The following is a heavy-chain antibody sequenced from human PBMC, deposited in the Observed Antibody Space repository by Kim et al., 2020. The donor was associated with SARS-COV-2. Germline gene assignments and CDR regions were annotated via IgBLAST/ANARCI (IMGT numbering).Heavy chain of an antibody. V-gene: IGHV3-48*02. J-gene: IGHJ3*02. CDR2: ISSSSSTI. Sequence: GGSLRLSCAASGFTFSSYSMNWVRQAPGKGLEWVSYISSSSSTIYYADSVKGRFTISRDNAKNSLYLQMNSLRDEDTAVYYCARVGKLPLYDYVWGSYRSDAFDIWCQGTIVTVSS. CDR3: ARVGKLPLYDYVWGSYRSDAFDI. CDR1: GFTFSSYS. D-gene: IGHD3-16*02.